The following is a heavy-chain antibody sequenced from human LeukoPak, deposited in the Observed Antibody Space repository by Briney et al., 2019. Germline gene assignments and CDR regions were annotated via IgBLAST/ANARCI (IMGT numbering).Heavy chain of an antibody. Sequence: GRSLRLSCAASGFTFEDYGMHWVRQAPGKGLEWVSGISWNSGSIGYADSVKGRLTISRDNAKNSLYLQMNSLRAEDTALYYCAKTGTTMVRGAIDYWGQGTLVTVSS. V-gene: IGHV3-9*01. D-gene: IGHD3-10*01. CDR3: AKTGTTMVRGAIDY. CDR2: ISWNSGSI. CDR1: GFTFEDYG. J-gene: IGHJ4*02.